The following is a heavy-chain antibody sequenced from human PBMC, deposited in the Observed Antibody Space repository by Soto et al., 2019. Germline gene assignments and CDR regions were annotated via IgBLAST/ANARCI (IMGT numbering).Heavy chain of an antibody. J-gene: IGHJ4*02. Sequence: QVPLVQSGAEMKKHGSSVKVSCKASGGALSSFAINWVRQAPGQGLEWMGGIVASLRTAYDAQKFQGRVTLTADESMNTAYRDLSGLRSEYTAVYYCATDSFRCDAGYWGQGTLVNVPS. D-gene: IGHD6-13*01. CDR3: ATDSFRCDAGY. CDR1: GGALSSFA. CDR2: IVASLRTA. V-gene: IGHV1-69*01.